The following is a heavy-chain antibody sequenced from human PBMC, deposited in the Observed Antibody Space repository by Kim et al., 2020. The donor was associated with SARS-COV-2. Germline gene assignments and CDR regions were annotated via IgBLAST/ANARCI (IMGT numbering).Heavy chain of an antibody. CDR3: ARGRSSWFLEWLFPPGYFDY. J-gene: IGHJ4*02. CDR1: GGSFSGYY. V-gene: IGHV4-34*01. CDR2: INHSGST. D-gene: IGHD3-3*01. Sequence: SETLSLTCAVYGGSFSGYYWSWIRQPPGKGLEWIGEINHSGSTNYNPSLKSRVTISVDTSKNQFSLKLSSVTAADTAVYYCARGRSSWFLEWLFPPGYFDYWGQGTLVTISS.